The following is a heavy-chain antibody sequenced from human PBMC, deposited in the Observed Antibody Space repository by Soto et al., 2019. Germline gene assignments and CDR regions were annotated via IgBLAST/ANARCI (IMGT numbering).Heavy chain of an antibody. CDR3: ARIPPYDYVDS. Sequence: QVQLVQSGAEVKKPGSSGKVSCKASGGTYRSYIISWVRQAPGQGLEWMGRIIPILGIPNYAQKFQGRVTITADKSTSTASMELSSLRSEDTAVYYCARIPPYDYVDSWGQGTLVTVSS. CDR2: IIPILGIP. J-gene: IGHJ4*02. CDR1: GGTYRSYI. V-gene: IGHV1-69*02. D-gene: IGHD3-16*01.